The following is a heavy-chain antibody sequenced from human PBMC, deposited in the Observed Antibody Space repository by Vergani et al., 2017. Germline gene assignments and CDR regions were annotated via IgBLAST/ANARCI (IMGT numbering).Heavy chain of an antibody. V-gene: IGHV1-69*09. CDR3: ARGGLRFLEWFHYYGMDV. Sequence: VQLVQSGAEVKKPGESLKISCKASGGTFSSYTISWVRQAPGQGLEWMGRIIPILGIANYAQKFQGRVTITADKSTSTAYMELSSLRSEDTAVYYCARGGLRFLEWFHYYGMDVWGQGTTVTVSS. CDR1: GGTFSSYT. D-gene: IGHD3-3*01. J-gene: IGHJ6*02. CDR2: IIPILGIA.